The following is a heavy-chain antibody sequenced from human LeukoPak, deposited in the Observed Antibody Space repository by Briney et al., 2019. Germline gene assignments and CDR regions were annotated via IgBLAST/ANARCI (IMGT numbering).Heavy chain of an antibody. CDR2: FDPEDGGT. CDR3: ATPRSKDSGWTFDY. CDR1: GYTLTELS. J-gene: IGHJ4*02. Sequence: ASVKVSCKVSGYTLTELSMHWVRQAPGKGLELMGGFDPEDGGTIYAQKFQGRVTMTEDTSTDTAYMELSSLRSEDTAVYYCATPRSKDSGWTFDYWGQGTLVTVSS. D-gene: IGHD3-22*01. V-gene: IGHV1-24*01.